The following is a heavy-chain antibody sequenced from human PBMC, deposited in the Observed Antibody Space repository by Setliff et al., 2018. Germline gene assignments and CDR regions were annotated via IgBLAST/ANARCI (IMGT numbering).Heavy chain of an antibody. CDR1: GFTFKAYS. Sequence: ASVKVPCKASGFTFKAYSFSWIRQAPGQGLEWVGWISGYNGNTIYAQNFQGRVTMTTDASTNTAHMELRSLGSDDTAVYYCATFRGYTYGYDYWGQGTLVTVSS. V-gene: IGHV1-18*01. CDR3: ATFRGYTYGYDY. CDR2: ISGYNGNT. D-gene: IGHD5-18*01. J-gene: IGHJ4*02.